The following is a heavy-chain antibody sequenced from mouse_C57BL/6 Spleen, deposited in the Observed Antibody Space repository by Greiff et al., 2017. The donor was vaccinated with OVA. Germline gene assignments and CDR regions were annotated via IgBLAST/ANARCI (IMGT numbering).Heavy chain of an antibody. CDR3: ARGAYYSNSYYFDY. V-gene: IGHV3-6*01. D-gene: IGHD2-5*01. CDR1: GYSITSGYY. J-gene: IGHJ2*01. CDR2: ISYDGSN. Sequence: EVQLQQSGPGLVKPSQSLSLTCSVTGYSITSGYYWNWIRQFPGNKLEWMGYISYDGSNNYNPSLKNRISITRDTSKNQFFLKLNSVTTEDTATYYCARGAYYSNSYYFDYWGQGTTLTVSS.